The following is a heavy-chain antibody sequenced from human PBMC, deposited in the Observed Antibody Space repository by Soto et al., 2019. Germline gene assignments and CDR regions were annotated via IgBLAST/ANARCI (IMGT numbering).Heavy chain of an antibody. CDR3: ARDYCSGGSCYIAY. CDR2: IYSGGTT. V-gene: IGHV3-53*01. D-gene: IGHD2-15*01. J-gene: IGHJ4*02. Sequence: EVQLVESGGDLIQPGGSLRLSCAASGFSVSNNYMSWVRQAPGQGLEWVAVIYSGGTTYYADSVKGRFTISRDNSKNTLYLQMNSLRAEDTAVYYCARDYCSGGSCYIAYWGQGTLVNVSS. CDR1: GFSVSNNY.